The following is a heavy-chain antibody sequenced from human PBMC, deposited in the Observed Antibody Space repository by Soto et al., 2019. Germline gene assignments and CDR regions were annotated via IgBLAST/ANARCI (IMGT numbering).Heavy chain of an antibody. CDR2: IIPILGIA. J-gene: IGHJ4*02. D-gene: IGHD3-3*01. CDR1: GGTFSSYT. CDR3: ARGLGVRFLST. V-gene: IGHV1-69*02. Sequence: QVQLVQSGAEVKKPGSSVKVSCKASGGTFSSYTISWVRQAPGQGLEWMGRIIPILGIANYAQKFQGRVTITADKSTSTAYMALSSLRSEDTAVYYCARGLGVRFLSTWGQGTLVTVSS.